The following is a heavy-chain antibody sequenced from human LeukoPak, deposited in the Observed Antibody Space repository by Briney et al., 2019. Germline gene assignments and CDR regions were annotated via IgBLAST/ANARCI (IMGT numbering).Heavy chain of an antibody. V-gene: IGHV1-2*02. J-gene: IGHJ5*02. D-gene: IGHD3-10*01. CDR1: GYTFTGYY. CDR2: INPNSGGT. Sequence: GASVKVSCKASGYTFTGYYMHWVRQAPGQGLEWMGWINPNSGGTNYAQKFQGRVTMTRDTSISTAYMELSRLRSDDTAVYYCAMGGSGSYYKRTWFDPWGQGTLVTVSS. CDR3: AMGGSGSYYKRTWFDP.